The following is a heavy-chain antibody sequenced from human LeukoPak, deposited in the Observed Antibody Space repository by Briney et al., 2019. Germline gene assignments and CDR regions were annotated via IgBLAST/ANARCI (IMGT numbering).Heavy chain of an antibody. J-gene: IGHJ4*02. CDR3: ARDQYYDSSGFFY. V-gene: IGHV3-23*01. CDR1: GFTFSSYV. CDR2: VGVSGDIT. Sequence: GGSLRLSCAASGFTFSSYVMSWVRQAPGKGLEWVSVVGVSGDITNYADSVKGRFTISRDNSKNTLYLQMNSLRAEDTAVYYCARDQYYDSSGFFYWGQGTLVTVSS. D-gene: IGHD3-22*01.